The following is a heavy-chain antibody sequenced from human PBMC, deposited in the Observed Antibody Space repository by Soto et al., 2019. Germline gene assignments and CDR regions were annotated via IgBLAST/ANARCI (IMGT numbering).Heavy chain of an antibody. Sequence: EVQLVASGGGLVQPGGSLRLSCAASGFTFSSYAMHWVRQAPGKGLEYVSAISSNGGSTYYANSVKGRFTISRDNSKNTLYLQMGSLRAEDMAVYYCARAPLLRYFDWLLYFDYWGQGTLVTVSS. J-gene: IGHJ4*02. CDR1: GFTFSSYA. D-gene: IGHD3-9*01. CDR2: ISSNGGST. CDR3: ARAPLLRYFDWLLYFDY. V-gene: IGHV3-64*01.